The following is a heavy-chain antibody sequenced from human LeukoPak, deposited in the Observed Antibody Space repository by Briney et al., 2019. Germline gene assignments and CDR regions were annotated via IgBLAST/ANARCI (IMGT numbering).Heavy chain of an antibody. CDR3: ARVYYNSSGYYYPYYFDY. J-gene: IGHJ4*02. V-gene: IGHV4-59*01. CDR2: IYYSGST. CDR1: GGSISSYY. D-gene: IGHD3-22*01. Sequence: SETLSLTCTVSGGSISSYYWSWIRQPPGKGLEWIGYIYYSGSTNYNPSLKSRVTISVDTSKNQFSLTLSSVTAADTAVYYCARVYYNSSGYYYPYYFDYWGQGTLVTVSS.